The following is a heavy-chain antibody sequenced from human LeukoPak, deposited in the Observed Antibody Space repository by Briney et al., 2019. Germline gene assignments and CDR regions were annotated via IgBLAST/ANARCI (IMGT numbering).Heavy chain of an antibody. CDR3: ARXXSWYSTDAFYI. D-gene: IGHD2-15*01. CDR1: GSTFSNNW. CDR2: INGDGSNT. J-gene: IGHJ3*02. V-gene: IGHV3-74*03. Sequence: GGSLILSAAASGSTFSNNWMHWLRPAPGKGLGWVSSINGDGSNTTYADSVKGRSTISRDNTKNTLYLQMNSLRAEDTAVYHXARXXSWYSTDAFYIWGQGTMVTVSS.